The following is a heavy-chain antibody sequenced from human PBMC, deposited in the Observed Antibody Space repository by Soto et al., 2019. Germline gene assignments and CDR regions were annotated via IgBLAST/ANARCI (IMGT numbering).Heavy chain of an antibody. D-gene: IGHD5-12*01. CDR1: GFSFSSYW. CDR2: INQDASNK. V-gene: IGHV3-7*05. CDR3: VRIGYNDYENDY. Sequence: EVQLVESGGGLVQPGGSLRLSCAASGFSFSSYWMTWVRQAPGKGLEWVANINQDASNKNYMDSVKGRLTISRDNAKNSVYLQMNSLRVEDTAVYYCVRIGYNDYENDYWGQGTLVTVSS. J-gene: IGHJ4*02.